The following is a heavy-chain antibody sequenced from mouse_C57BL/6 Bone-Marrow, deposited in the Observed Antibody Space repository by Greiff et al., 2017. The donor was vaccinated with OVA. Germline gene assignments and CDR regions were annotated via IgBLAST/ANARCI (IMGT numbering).Heavy chain of an antibody. V-gene: IGHV5-4*03. J-gene: IGHJ3*01. CDR2: ISDGGSYT. CDR1: GFTFSSYA. Sequence: EVKLVESGGGLVKPGGSLKLSCAASGFTFSSYAMSWVRQTPEKRLEWVATISDGGSYTYYPDNVKGRFTISRDNAKNTLYLQMSHLKSEDTAMYYCARGHYYGSPFAYWGQCTLVTVSA. D-gene: IGHD1-1*01. CDR3: ARGHYYGSPFAY.